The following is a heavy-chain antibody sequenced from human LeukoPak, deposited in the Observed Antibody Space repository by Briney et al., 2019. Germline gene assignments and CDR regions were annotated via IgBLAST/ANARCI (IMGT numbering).Heavy chain of an antibody. Sequence: PSETLSLTCTVSGGSISSYYWTWIRQPAGNGLEWIGRFYSTGSTNYNPSLKSRVTMSVDTSKNQFSLKLSSVTAADTAVYYCARDQYSGSLDYWGQGTLVTVSS. CDR1: GGSISSYY. D-gene: IGHD1-26*01. J-gene: IGHJ4*02. CDR2: FYSTGST. V-gene: IGHV4-4*07. CDR3: ARDQYSGSLDY.